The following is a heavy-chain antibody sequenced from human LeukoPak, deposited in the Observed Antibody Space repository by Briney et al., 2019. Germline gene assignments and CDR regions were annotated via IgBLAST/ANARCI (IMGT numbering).Heavy chain of an antibody. V-gene: IGHV1-69*01. Sequence: PVKVSCKASGGTFSSYAISWVRQAPGQGLEWMGGIIPIFGTANYAQKFQGRVTITADESTSTAYMELSSLRSEDTAVYYCARLGPYYDSSGYGEYNWFDPWGQGTLVTVSS. CDR3: ARLGPYYDSSGYGEYNWFDP. CDR2: IIPIFGTA. D-gene: IGHD3-22*01. J-gene: IGHJ5*02. CDR1: GGTFSSYA.